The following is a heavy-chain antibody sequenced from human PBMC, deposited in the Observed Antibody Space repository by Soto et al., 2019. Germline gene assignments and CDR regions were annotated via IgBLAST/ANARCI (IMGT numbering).Heavy chain of an antibody. V-gene: IGHV4-30-4*01. CDR2: IYYSGST. Sequence: QVQLQESGPGLVKPSQTLSLTCTVSGGSISSADYYWSWIRQPPGKGLEWIGYIYYSGSTYYNPSLKSRVTRSVDTSQNQFSLKLSSVTAADTAVYYCARETVVTPYWFDPWGQGTLVTVSS. CDR3: ARETVVTPYWFDP. J-gene: IGHJ5*02. CDR1: GGSISSADYY. D-gene: IGHD2-21*02.